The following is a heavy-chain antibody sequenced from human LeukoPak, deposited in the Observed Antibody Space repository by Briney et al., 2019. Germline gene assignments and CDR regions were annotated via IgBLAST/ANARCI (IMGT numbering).Heavy chain of an antibody. CDR2: INPNSGGT. CDR3: ARDRTIFGATSYYLDV. J-gene: IGHJ6*03. CDR1: GYTFTDYC. D-gene: IGHD3-3*01. Sequence: ASVKVSCKASGYTFTDYCLHWVRQAPGQGLEWMGWINPNSGGTNYAQNLQGRVPMTKDTSINTAYMELRRLRSHDTALYYCARDRTIFGATSYYLDVWGKGTTVTVSS. V-gene: IGHV1-2*02.